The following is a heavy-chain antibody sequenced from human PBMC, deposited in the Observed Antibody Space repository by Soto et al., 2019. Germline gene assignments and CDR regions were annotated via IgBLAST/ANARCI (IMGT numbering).Heavy chain of an antibody. Sequence: EVQLVESGGGLVQPGGSLRLTCTASGFTFTSSWMAWVRQAPGKGLEWVGNIKQDGSEVYYLDSVRGRFIISRDSAWKSLYLQVNSLRAEDTAVYYCAGIQNNWFDPWGQGTLVAVSS. CDR3: AGIQNNWFDP. J-gene: IGHJ5*02. V-gene: IGHV3-7*01. CDR1: GFTFTSSW. CDR2: IKQDGSEV.